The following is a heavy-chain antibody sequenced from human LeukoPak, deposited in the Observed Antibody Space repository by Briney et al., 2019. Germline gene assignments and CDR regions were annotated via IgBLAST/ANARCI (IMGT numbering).Heavy chain of an antibody. Sequence: SETLSLTCAVYGGSFSGYYWSWIRQPPGKGLEWIGEINHSGSTNYNPSLKSRVTISVDTSKNQFSLKLSSVTAADTAVYYCARDRGYCTYGVCYKDYWGQGTLVTVSS. CDR3: ARDRGYCTYGVCYKDY. J-gene: IGHJ4*02. V-gene: IGHV4-34*01. D-gene: IGHD2-8*01. CDR2: INHSGST. CDR1: GGSFSGYY.